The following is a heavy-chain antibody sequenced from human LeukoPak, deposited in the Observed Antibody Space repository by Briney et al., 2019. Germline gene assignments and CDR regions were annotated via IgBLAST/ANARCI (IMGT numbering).Heavy chain of an antibody. D-gene: IGHD3-10*01. CDR2: MNPNSGNK. CDR3: ARGRRDSRQFDY. V-gene: IGHV1-8*01. J-gene: IGHJ4*02. CDR1: GFTFTSYD. Sequence: GASVKVSCKASGFTFTSYDINWVRQATGKGLAWMGWMNPNSGNKGYAQKFQDRVTMTRNTSISTAYMELSLLRSEDTAVYYCARGRRDSRQFDYWGQGALVTVSS.